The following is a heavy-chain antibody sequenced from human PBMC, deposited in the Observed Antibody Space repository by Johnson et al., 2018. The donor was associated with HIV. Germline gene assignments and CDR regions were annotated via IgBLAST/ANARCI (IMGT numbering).Heavy chain of an antibody. CDR2: IYSGGST. Sequence: VQLVESGGGLVQPGGSLRMSCVASGFTFSTYGMTWVRQAPGKGLEWVSVIYSGGSTYYADSVKGRFTISRDSSKNTLYLQMNSLRAEDTAMYYCARSPGEADAFDIWGQGTMVTVSS. V-gene: IGHV3-66*02. D-gene: IGHD3-10*01. J-gene: IGHJ3*02. CDR3: ARSPGEADAFDI. CDR1: GFTFSTYG.